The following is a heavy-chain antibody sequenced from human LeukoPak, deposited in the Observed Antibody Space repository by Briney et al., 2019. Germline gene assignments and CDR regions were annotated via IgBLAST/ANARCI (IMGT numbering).Heavy chain of an antibody. CDR3: ARDANGGNSWGWFDP. Sequence: SQTLSLTCTVSGGSLSSGDYHWSWIRQPAGKGLEWVGRIYTSGRTNYNPSLKSRVTISVDTSKNQFSLKLSSVTDADTAVYYCARDANGGNSWGWFDPWGQGTLVTVSS. J-gene: IGHJ5*02. D-gene: IGHD4-23*01. CDR2: IYTSGRT. V-gene: IGHV4-61*02. CDR1: GGSLSSGDYH.